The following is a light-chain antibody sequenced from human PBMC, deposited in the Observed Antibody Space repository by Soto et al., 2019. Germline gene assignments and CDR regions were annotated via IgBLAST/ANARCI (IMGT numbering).Light chain of an antibody. Sequence: DIPVTQSPSSLSASIGDRVTITCRASQDISNHLAWFQLKPGKAPKPLITAASNLQSGVPSRFSGSGSGTDFTLTISSLQPEDFTTYYCQQYKIYPRTFGGGTKVEIK. J-gene: IGKJ4*01. CDR3: QQYKIYPRT. V-gene: IGKV1-16*01. CDR1: QDISNH. CDR2: AAS.